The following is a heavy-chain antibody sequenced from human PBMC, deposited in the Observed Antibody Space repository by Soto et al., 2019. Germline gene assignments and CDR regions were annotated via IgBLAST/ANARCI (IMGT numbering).Heavy chain of an antibody. Sequence: QVQLQQWGAGLLKPSETLSLTCAVYGGSFSGYYWSWIRQPPGKGLEWIGEINHSGSTNYNPSLKSRVTISVDTSKNQFSLKLSSVTAADTAVYYCASRRIAARWVARGTFDYWGQGTLVTVSS. CDR1: GGSFSGYY. D-gene: IGHD6-6*01. J-gene: IGHJ4*02. CDR3: ASRRIAARWVARGTFDY. V-gene: IGHV4-34*01. CDR2: INHSGST.